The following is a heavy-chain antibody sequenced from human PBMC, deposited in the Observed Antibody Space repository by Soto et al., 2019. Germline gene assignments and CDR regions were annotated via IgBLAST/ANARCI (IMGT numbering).Heavy chain of an antibody. CDR3: ARAAAGVFDAFDI. Sequence: PSGTLSLTCTVSGGSISSGGYYWSWIRQHPGKGLEWIGYIYYSGSTNYNPSLKSRVTISVDTSKNQFSLKLSSVTAADTAVYYCARAAAGVFDAFDIWGQGTMVTVSS. CDR2: IYYSGST. V-gene: IGHV4-61*08. CDR1: GGSISSGGYY. D-gene: IGHD6-13*01. J-gene: IGHJ3*02.